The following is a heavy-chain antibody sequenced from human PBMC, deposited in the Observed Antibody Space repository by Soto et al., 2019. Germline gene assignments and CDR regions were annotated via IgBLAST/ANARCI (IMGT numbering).Heavy chain of an antibody. CDR1: GGTFSSYA. V-gene: IGHV1-69*01. J-gene: IGHJ3*02. Sequence: QVQLVQSGAEVKKPGSSVKVSCKASGGTFSSYAISWVRQAPGQGLEWMGGIIPIFGTANYAQKFQGRVTITADEATSTAYMELSSLRSEDTAVYYCARSRVTYYYDRSAFDIWGQGTMVIVSS. CDR2: IIPIFGTA. CDR3: ARSRVTYYYDRSAFDI. D-gene: IGHD3-22*01.